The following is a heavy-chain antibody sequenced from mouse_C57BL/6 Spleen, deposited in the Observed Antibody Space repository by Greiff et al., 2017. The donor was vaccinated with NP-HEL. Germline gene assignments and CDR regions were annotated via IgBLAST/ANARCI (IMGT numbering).Heavy chain of an antibody. J-gene: IGHJ2*01. Sequence: QVQLKESGAELVKPGASVKISCKASGYAFSSYWMNWVKQRPGKGLEWIGQIYPGDGDTNYNGKFKGKATLTADKSSSTAYMQLSSLTSEDSAVYFCARWATMAFDYWGQGTTLTVSS. CDR1: GYAFSSYW. V-gene: IGHV1-80*01. CDR3: ARWATMAFDY. D-gene: IGHD2-1*01. CDR2: IYPGDGDT.